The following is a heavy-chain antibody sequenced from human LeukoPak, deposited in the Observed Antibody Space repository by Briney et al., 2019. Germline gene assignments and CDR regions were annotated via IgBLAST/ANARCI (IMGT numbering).Heavy chain of an antibody. CDR2: TYYRSKWYN. CDR3: ARGSSSRYYYYYYMDV. J-gene: IGHJ6*03. CDR1: GDSVSSNSAA. Sequence: SQTLSLTCVISGDSVSSNSAAWNWIRQSPSRGLEWLGRTYYRSKWYNDYAVSVKSRITVNPDTSKNQLSLQLKSVTPEDTAVYYCARGSSSRYYYYYYMDVWGKGTTVTVSS. D-gene: IGHD6-13*01. V-gene: IGHV6-1*01.